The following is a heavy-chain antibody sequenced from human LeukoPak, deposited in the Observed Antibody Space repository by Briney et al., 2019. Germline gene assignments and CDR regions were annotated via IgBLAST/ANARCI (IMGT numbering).Heavy chain of an antibody. Sequence: GGSLRLSCAASGFTLSDHYIDWVRQAPGKGLEWVAGISYDGRNKYYADSVKGRFTISRDNSKNTLNLQMNSLRTEDTAVYYCAKPRDIDSWAFDVWGQGTMVTVS. CDR3: AKPRDIDSWAFDV. CDR2: ISYDGRNK. V-gene: IGHV3-30*18. CDR1: GFTLSDHY. D-gene: IGHD2-15*01. J-gene: IGHJ3*01.